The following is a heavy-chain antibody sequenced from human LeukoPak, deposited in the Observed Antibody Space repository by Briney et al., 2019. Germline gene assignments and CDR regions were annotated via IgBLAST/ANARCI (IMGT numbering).Heavy chain of an antibody. CDR3: TNLGISGDC. CDR1: GFTFSGSA. CDR2: IRSKDNGYAT. D-gene: IGHD1-26*01. V-gene: IGHV3-73*01. J-gene: IGHJ4*02. Sequence: GGSLQLSCAASGFTFSGSAMHWVRQASRRGRAWVGRIRSKDNGYATTYAASVKGRFTISRDDSKNTAYLQMNSLKTEDTAVYYCTNLGISGDCWGQGTLVTVSS.